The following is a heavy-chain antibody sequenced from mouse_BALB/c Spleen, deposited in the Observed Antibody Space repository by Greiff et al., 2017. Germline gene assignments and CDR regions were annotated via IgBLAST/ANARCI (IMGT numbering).Heavy chain of an antibody. CDR2: ISSGGST. CDR1: GFTFSSYA. J-gene: IGHJ2*01. V-gene: IGHV5-6-5*01. CDR3: ARAFFNYFDY. Sequence: EVKLMESGGGLVKPGGSLKLSCAASGFTFSSYAMSWVRQTPEKRLEWVASISSGGSTYYPDSVKGRFTISRDNARNILYLQMSSLRSEDTAMYYCARAFFNYFDYWGQGTTLTVSS.